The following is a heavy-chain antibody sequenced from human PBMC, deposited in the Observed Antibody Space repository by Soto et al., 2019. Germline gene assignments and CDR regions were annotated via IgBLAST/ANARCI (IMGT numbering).Heavy chain of an antibody. CDR1: GFTFSTYW. CDR3: VRGGHCITTSCYGNWFDP. D-gene: IGHD2-2*01. J-gene: IGHJ5*02. V-gene: IGHV3-74*01. Sequence: LRLSCAASGFTFSTYWMHWIRQVPGKGLEWVSRIRSDASHTNYADSGKGRCTISRDKAKNTLHLEMNRLRAEDTAVYYCVRGGHCITTSCYGNWFDPRGQGTLVTVSS. CDR2: IRSDASHT.